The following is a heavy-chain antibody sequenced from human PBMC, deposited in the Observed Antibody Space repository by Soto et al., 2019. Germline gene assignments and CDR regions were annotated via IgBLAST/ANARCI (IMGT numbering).Heavy chain of an antibody. CDR1: GYTFTGYY. J-gene: IGHJ3*02. V-gene: IGHV1-2*02. CDR3: ARNYYDSSGKPSGAFDI. Sequence: ASVKVSFKASGYTFTGYYMHWVRQAPGQGLEWMGWINPNSGGTNYAQKFQGRVTMTRDTSISTAYMELSRLRSGDTAVYYCARNYYDSSGKPSGAFDIWGQGTMVTVSS. D-gene: IGHD3-22*01. CDR2: INPNSGGT.